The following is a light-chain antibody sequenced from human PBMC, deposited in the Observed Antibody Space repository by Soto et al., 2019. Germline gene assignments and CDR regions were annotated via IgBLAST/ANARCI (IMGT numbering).Light chain of an antibody. CDR3: QHSRT. CDR1: QTTNNW. V-gene: IGKV1-5*01. CDR2: DVS. J-gene: IGKJ2*01. Sequence: DIQMTQSPSTLSASVGETVTITCRASQTTNNWLAWYPHNPGKAPELLIYDVSTLESGVPSRFSGSGSGTEFTLTISNLQPDDFATNCCQHSRTFGQGTQLEIK.